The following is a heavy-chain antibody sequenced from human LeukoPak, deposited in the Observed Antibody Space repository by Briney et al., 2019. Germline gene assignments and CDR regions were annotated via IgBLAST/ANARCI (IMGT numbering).Heavy chain of an antibody. CDR1: GFIFSNYA. J-gene: IGHJ4*01. D-gene: IGHD3-9*01. CDR3: AKWGGYGILTGYYDSDY. CDR2: IGGRDGGT. V-gene: IGHV3-23*01. Sequence: PGASLRLSCAASGFIFSNYAMSWVRQAPGKGLEWVSAIGGRDGGTYYADSVKGRFTVSRDDPKNTLYLQMNTLRVEDTAVYYCAKWGGYGILTGYYDSDYWGHRTLVTVSS.